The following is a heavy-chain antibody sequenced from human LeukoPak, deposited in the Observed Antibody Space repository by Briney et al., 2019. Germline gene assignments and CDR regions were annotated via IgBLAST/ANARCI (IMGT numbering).Heavy chain of an antibody. CDR1: GGSFSGYY. D-gene: IGHD3-22*01. V-gene: IGHV4-34*01. CDR3: ARGDYYDSSGYGPGYYFDY. Sequence: SETLSLTCAVYGGSFSGYYRSWIRQPPGKGLEWIGEINHSGSTNYNPSLKSRVTISVDTSKNQFSLRLSSVTAADTAVYYCARGDYYDSSGYGPGYYFDYWGQGTLVTVSS. CDR2: INHSGST. J-gene: IGHJ4*02.